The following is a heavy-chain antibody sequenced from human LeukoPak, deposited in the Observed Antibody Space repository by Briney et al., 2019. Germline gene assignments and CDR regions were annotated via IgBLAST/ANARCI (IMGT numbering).Heavy chain of an antibody. Sequence: ASVKVSCKASGYTFTSYAIHWVRQAPGQRLEWMGWINAGNANTKYSQKFQGRVTITRDTSASTAYMELSSLRSEDTAVHYCARDRGNWGYYYGMDVWGQGTTVTVSS. CDR3: ARDRGNWGYYYGMDV. CDR2: INAGNANT. V-gene: IGHV1-3*01. CDR1: GYTFTSYA. D-gene: IGHD7-27*01. J-gene: IGHJ6*02.